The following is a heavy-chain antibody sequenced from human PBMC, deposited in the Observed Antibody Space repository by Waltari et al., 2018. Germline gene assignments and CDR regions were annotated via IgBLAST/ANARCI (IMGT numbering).Heavy chain of an antibody. CDR3: AREWSLNWLDP. V-gene: IGHV4-30-2*01. Sequence: QLQLQESGSGLVKPSQTLSLTCAVSGGSICSGAYSWSWIRQPPGKGLEWMGYINHRCATYDNPPLRRRGPISVEKAKNQCFLKPSSVTGAHTAVDFCAREWSLNWLDPWGQGTLVTVSS. J-gene: IGHJ5*02. CDR1: GGSICSGAYS. CDR2: INHRCAT. D-gene: IGHD2-15*01.